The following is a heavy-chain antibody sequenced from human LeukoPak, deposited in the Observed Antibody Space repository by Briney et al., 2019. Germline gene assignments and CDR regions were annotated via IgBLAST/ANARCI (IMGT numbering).Heavy chain of an antibody. CDR2: IIPILGIA. J-gene: IGHJ6*02. V-gene: IGHV1-69*04. Sequence: ASVKVSCKASGYTFTSYGISWVRQAPGQGLEWMGRIIPILGIANYAQKFQGRVTITADKSTSTAYMELSSLRSEDTAVYYCARGGLNGYGMDVWGQGTTVTVSS. D-gene: IGHD3/OR15-3a*01. CDR1: GYTFTSYG. CDR3: ARGGLNGYGMDV.